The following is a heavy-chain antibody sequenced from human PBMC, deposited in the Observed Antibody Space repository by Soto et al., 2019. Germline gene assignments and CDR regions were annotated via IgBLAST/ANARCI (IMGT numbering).Heavy chain of an antibody. CDR2: IKQDGSEK. J-gene: IGHJ4*02. CDR3: ARDSMWYFDY. D-gene: IGHD2-21*01. Sequence: EVQLVESGGGLVQPGGSLRLSCAASGFTFSSYWMSWVRQAPGKGLEWVANIKQDGSEKYYVDSVKGRFTISRDNANNSLDLQINSLSAEDTAVYYCARDSMWYFDYWGQSTLVTFAA. V-gene: IGHV3-7*01. CDR1: GFTFSSYW.